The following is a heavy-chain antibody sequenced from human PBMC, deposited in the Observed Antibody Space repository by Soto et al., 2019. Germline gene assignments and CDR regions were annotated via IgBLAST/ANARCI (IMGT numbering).Heavy chain of an antibody. CDR1: GFTFDDYA. CDR2: ISWNSDTV. D-gene: IGHD3-9*01. V-gene: IGHV3-9*01. CDR3: AKSLRRQRLTVWTHVFDI. J-gene: IGHJ3*02. Sequence: EVQLVESGGGLVLPGTSLRLSCAASGFTFDDYAMHWVRQAPGKGLEWVSGISWNSDTVVYADSVKGRFTISRDNAKNSLYLQMNSLRTEDTALLYCAKSLRRQRLTVWTHVFDIWGRGTMVTVSS.